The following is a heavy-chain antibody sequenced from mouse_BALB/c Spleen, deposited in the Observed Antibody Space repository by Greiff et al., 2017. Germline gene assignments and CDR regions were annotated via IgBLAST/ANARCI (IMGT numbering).Heavy chain of an antibody. D-gene: IGHD1-1*01. CDR1: GYTFTSYT. J-gene: IGHJ2*01. Sequence: VQRVESGAELARPGASVKMSCKASGYTFTSYTMHWVKQRPGQGLEWIGYINPSSGYTNYNQKFKDKATLTADKSSSTAYMQLSSLTSEDSAVYYCARSELRSCDYWGQGTTLTVSS. CDR2: INPSSGYT. CDR3: ARSELRSCDY. V-gene: IGHV1-4*01.